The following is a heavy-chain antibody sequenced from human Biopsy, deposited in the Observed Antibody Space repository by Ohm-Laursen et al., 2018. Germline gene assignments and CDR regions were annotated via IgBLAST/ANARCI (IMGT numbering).Heavy chain of an antibody. CDR3: ARDRGYYSDRTVPGYFDL. J-gene: IGHJ2*01. CDR1: GDSINNYY. CDR2: IYTTGST. V-gene: IGHV4-4*07. Sequence: GTLSLTCTVSGDSINNYYWSWIRQPAGKGLEWIGRIYTTGSTDYNPSLQSRVTISVDTSKNHFSLRLRSVTPADTAIYYCARDRGYYSDRTVPGYFDLWGRGTLVTVSS. D-gene: IGHD3-22*01.